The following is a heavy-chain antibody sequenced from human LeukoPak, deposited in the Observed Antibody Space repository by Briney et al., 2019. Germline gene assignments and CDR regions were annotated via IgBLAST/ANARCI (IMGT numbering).Heavy chain of an antibody. D-gene: IGHD3-3*01. Sequence: SETLSLTCTVSGGSISSYYWSWIRQPPGKGLEWIGYIYYSGSTNYNPSLKSRVTISVDTSKNQFSLKLSSVTAADTAVYYCARGTYDFWSGYLQTIYYYYYYMDVWGKGTTVTVSS. V-gene: IGHV4-59*01. CDR1: GGSISSYY. CDR2: IYYSGST. CDR3: ARGTYDFWSGYLQTIYYYYYYMDV. J-gene: IGHJ6*03.